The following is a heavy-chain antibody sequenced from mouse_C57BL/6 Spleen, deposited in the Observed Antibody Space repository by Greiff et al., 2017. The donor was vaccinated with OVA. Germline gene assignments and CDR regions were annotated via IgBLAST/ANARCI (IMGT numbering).Heavy chain of an antibody. CDR2: ISDGGSYT. J-gene: IGHJ2*01. D-gene: IGHD4-1*01. CDR3: ARVGTVPLFDY. Sequence: EVQVVESGGGLVKPGGSLKLSCAASGFTFSSYAMSWVRQTPEKRLEWVATISDGGSYTYYPDNVKGRFTISRDNAKNNLYLQMSHLKSEDTAMYYCARVGTVPLFDYWGQGTTLTVSS. V-gene: IGHV5-4*01. CDR1: GFTFSSYA.